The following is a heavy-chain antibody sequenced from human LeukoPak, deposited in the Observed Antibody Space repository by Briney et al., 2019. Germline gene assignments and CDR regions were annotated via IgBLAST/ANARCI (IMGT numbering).Heavy chain of an antibody. V-gene: IGHV3-53*01. Sequence: GGSLRLSCAASGFTVSNNYMSWVRQAPGKGLEWVSIIYRGGSTYYADSVKGRFTISRDNSKNTLYLQMNRLRAEDTAVYFCARGDGYIRDYWGQGTLVTVSS. CDR3: ARGDGYIRDY. CDR2: IYRGGST. CDR1: GFTVSNNY. J-gene: IGHJ4*02. D-gene: IGHD5-24*01.